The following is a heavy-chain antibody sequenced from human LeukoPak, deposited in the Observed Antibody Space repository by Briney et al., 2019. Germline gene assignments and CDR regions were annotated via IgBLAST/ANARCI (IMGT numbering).Heavy chain of an antibody. CDR2: INWNGGST. V-gene: IGHV3-20*04. D-gene: IGHD6-19*01. Sequence: GGSLRLSCAASGFTFDDYGMSWVRQAPGKGLEWVSGINWNGGSTGYADSVKGRFTISRDNAENSLYLQMNSLRAEDTALYYCARVGSSGWYGAYDYWGQGTLVTVSS. CDR1: GFTFDDYG. J-gene: IGHJ4*02. CDR3: ARVGSSGWYGAYDY.